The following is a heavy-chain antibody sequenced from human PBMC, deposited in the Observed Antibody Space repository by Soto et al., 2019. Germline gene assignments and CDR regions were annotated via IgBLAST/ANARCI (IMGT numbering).Heavy chain of an antibody. CDR2: ISYDGSNK. Sequence: QVQLVESGGGVVQPGRSLRLSCAASGFTFSSYAMHWVRQAPGKGLEWVAVISYDGSNKYYTDSVKGLFTISRDNSKNTLYMQMNSRRAEDTAVYYCARPLWRDDYNWGYFDLWGRGTLVTVSS. CDR3: ARPLWRDDYNWGYFDL. D-gene: IGHD4-4*01. V-gene: IGHV3-30-3*01. CDR1: GFTFSSYA. J-gene: IGHJ2*01.